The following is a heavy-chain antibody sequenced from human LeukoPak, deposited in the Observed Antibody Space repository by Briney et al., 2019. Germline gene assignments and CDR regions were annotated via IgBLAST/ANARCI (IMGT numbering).Heavy chain of an antibody. D-gene: IGHD3-10*01. CDR1: GYSISSGYY. V-gene: IGHV4-38-2*01. J-gene: IGHJ5*02. Sequence: SETLSLTXAVSGYSISSGYYWDWIRKPPGKGLERIGSIYHSGSTYYNPSLKSRVTISVDTSKNQFSLKLSSVTAADTAVYYCARLRHYYGSGSLNWFDPWGQGTLVTVSS. CDR3: ARLRHYYGSGSLNWFDP. CDR2: IYHSGST.